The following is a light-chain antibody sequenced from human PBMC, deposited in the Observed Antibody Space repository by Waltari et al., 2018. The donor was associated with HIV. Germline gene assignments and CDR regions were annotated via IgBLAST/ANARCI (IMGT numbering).Light chain of an antibody. V-gene: IGKV1-9*01. CDR2: TAS. Sequence: DSQFTQSPSFLSASVGDRVTITGRTSPGISSYLAWYQQKPGKAPKLLIYTASILQSGVPSRFSGSGSGTEFTLTISSLQPEDFATYYCQRLNSYRFTFGPGTKVDIK. CDR3: QRLNSYRFT. J-gene: IGKJ3*01. CDR1: PGISSY.